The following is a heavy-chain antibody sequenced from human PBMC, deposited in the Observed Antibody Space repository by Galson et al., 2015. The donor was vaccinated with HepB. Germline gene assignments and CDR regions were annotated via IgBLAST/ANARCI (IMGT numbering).Heavy chain of an antibody. Sequence: SLRLSCAASGFTFSSYWMSWVRQAPGKGLEWVANIKQDGSEKYYVDSVKGRFTISRDNAKNSLYLQMNSLRAEDTAVYYCARDQVYSSGTFDYWGQGTLVTVSS. CDR2: IKQDGSEK. CDR3: ARDQVYSSGTFDY. D-gene: IGHD6-19*01. CDR1: GFTFSSYW. V-gene: IGHV3-7*01. J-gene: IGHJ4*02.